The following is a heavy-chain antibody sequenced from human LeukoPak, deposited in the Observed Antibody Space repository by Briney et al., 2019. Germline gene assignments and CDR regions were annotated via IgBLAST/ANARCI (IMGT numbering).Heavy chain of an antibody. D-gene: IGHD1-26*01. CDR2: IYYIGIT. Sequence: SETLSLTCTVSGGSVSSYYWSWTRQPPGKGLEYIGYIYYIGITNYNPSLKSRVTISVDTSKNQFSLELSSVTAADTAIYYCARESFQAFDIWGQGTLVTVSS. CDR3: ARESFQAFDI. CDR1: GGSVSSYY. J-gene: IGHJ3*02. V-gene: IGHV4-59*02.